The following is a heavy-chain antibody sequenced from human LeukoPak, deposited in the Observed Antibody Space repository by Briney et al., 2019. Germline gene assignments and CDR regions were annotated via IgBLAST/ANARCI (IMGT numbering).Heavy chain of an antibody. D-gene: IGHD3-10*01. CDR3: AKDPCYYGSGSYGPDY. J-gene: IGHJ4*02. V-gene: IGHV3-30*18. CDR2: ISYDGSNK. Sequence: GGSLRLSCAASGFTFSSYGMHWVRQAPGKGLEWVAVISYDGSNKYYADSVKGRFTISRDNSKNTLYLQMNSLRAEDTAVYYCAKDPCYYGSGSYGPDYWGQGTLVTVSS. CDR1: GFTFSSYG.